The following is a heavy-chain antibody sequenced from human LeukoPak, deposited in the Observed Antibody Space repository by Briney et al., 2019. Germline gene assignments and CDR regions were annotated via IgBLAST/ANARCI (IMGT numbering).Heavy chain of an antibody. V-gene: IGHV1-18*01. J-gene: IGHJ4*02. D-gene: IGHD4-23*01. Sequence: ASVNVSFKASGYTFTSYGISWVRQAPGPGLQWMGWISAYTGNTNYPQNLQGRVTVTTDTSTSTAYMELRSLKSDDTAVYYCARARANSLYFDYWGQGTLVTVSS. CDR3: ARARANSLYFDY. CDR1: GYTFTSYG. CDR2: ISAYTGNT.